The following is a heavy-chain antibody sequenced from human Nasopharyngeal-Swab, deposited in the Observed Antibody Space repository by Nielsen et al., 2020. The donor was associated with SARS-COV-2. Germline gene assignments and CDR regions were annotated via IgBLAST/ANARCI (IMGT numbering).Heavy chain of an antibody. V-gene: IGHV1-58*02. J-gene: IGHJ4*02. Sequence: SVKVSCKASGGTFSSYAISWVRQAPGQGLEWIGWIVVGSGNTNYAQKFQERVTITRDMSTSTAYMELSSLRSEDTAVYYCAAGPAGMRFDYWGQGTLVTVSS. CDR1: GGTFSSYA. CDR2: IVVGSGNT. CDR3: AAGPAGMRFDY. D-gene: IGHD2-2*01.